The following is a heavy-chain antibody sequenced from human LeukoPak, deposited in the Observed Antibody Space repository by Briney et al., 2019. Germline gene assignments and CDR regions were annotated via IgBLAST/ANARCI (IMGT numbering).Heavy chain of an antibody. D-gene: IGHD2-15*01. CDR1: GGSFSGYY. CDR2: INHSGST. CDR3: AREIDCSGGSCHEY. V-gene: IGHV4-34*01. J-gene: IGHJ4*02. Sequence: SDTVSLTCAVYGGSFSGYYWSWIRQPPGEGLEWLGEINHSGSTKYNPYLKSRVTISADTSKKKFSLNLRSVTTADTAVYYCAREIDCSGGSCHEYWGQGMLVTVSS.